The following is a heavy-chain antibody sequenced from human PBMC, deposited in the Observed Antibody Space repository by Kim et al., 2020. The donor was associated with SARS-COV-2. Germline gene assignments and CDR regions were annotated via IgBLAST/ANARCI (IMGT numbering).Heavy chain of an antibody. Sequence: SVKGRFTIARENAKNSLYLQMNSLRAGDTAVYYCARMVAARTGSYYGMDVWGQGTTVTVSS. D-gene: IGHD6-6*01. J-gene: IGHJ6*02. CDR3: ARMVAARTGSYYGMDV. V-gene: IGHV3-13*01.